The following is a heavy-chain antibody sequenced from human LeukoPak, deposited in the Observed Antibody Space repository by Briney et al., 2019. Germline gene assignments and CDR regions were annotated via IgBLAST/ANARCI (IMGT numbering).Heavy chain of an antibody. J-gene: IGHJ4*02. CDR3: ARAQGGAVVVPAATVDY. CDR1: GFTFSSYA. D-gene: IGHD2-2*01. Sequence: GGSLRLSCAASGFTFSSYAMSWVRQAPGKGLEWVSAISGSGGSTYYADSVKGRFTISRDNSKNTLYLQMNSLRAEDTAVYYCARAQGGAVVVPAATVDYWGQGTLVTVSS. CDR2: ISGSGGST. V-gene: IGHV3-23*01.